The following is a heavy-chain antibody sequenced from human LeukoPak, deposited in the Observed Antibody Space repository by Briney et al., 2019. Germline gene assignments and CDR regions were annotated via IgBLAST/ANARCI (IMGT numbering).Heavy chain of an antibody. CDR1: GGTFSSYA. D-gene: IGHD1-26*01. CDR2: IIPILGTA. J-gene: IGHJ4*02. Sequence: SVKVSCKASGGTFSSYAISWVRQAPGQGLEWVGGIIPILGTANYAQKFQGRVTITTGESTSTAYMELSSLRSEDTAVYYCAIIVGATNGVDYWGQGTLVTVSS. V-gene: IGHV1-69*05. CDR3: AIIVGATNGVDY.